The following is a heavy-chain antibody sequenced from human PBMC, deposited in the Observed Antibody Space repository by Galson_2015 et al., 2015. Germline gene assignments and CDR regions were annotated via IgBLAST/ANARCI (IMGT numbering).Heavy chain of an antibody. Sequence: SVKVSCKASGGTFSSYAISWVRQAPGQGLEWMGGIIPIFGTANYAQKFQGRVTITADESTSTAYMELSSLRSEDTAVYYCAGGSTYYYDSSGYYDAWYFDLWGRGTLVTVPS. J-gene: IGHJ2*01. CDR2: IIPIFGTA. V-gene: IGHV1-69*13. D-gene: IGHD3-22*01. CDR1: GGTFSSYA. CDR3: AGGSTYYYDSSGYYDAWYFDL.